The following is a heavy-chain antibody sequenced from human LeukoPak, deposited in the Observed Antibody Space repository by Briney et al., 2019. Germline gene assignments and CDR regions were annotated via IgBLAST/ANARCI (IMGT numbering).Heavy chain of an antibody. V-gene: IGHV3-7*01. J-gene: IGHJ6*03. Sequence: GGSLRLSCAASGFTFSTYRMSWVRQAPGKGLEWVANIKQDGSEKHYVDSVKGRFTISRDNAKNSLYLQMSSLRAEDTAVYYCTRVEETATTAAIIRKYSYYYYMDVWGKGNTVTVSS. CDR2: IKQDGSEK. CDR1: GFTFSTYR. D-gene: IGHD4-11*01. CDR3: TRVEETATTAAIIRKYSYYYYMDV.